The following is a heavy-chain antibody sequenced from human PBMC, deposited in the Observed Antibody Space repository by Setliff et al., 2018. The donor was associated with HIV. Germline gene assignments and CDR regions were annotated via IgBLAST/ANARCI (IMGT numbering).Heavy chain of an antibody. CDR3: ARGMDYYDTSGYYQYYFDY. J-gene: IGHJ4*02. Sequence: ASVKVSCKASGYIFTDYYMHWVRQAPGQELGWMGRINPNSGGTNYAQKFQGWITMTRDTSISTAYMELSRLRSDDTAVYYCARGMDYYDTSGYYQYYFDYWGQGTLVTVSS. CDR1: GYIFTDYY. CDR2: INPNSGGT. D-gene: IGHD3-22*01. V-gene: IGHV1-2*04.